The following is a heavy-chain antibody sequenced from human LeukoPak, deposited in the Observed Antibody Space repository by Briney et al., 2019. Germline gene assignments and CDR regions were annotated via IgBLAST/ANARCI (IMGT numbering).Heavy chain of an antibody. CDR1: GYTFTGYY. Sequence: GASVKVSYKASGYTFTGYYMHWVRQAPGQGLEWMGWINPNSGGTNYAQKLQGRVTMTTDTSTSTAYMELRSLRSDDTAVYYCARGATVTTYDYWGQGTLVTVSS. V-gene: IGHV1-2*02. CDR3: ARGATVTTYDY. CDR2: INPNSGGT. J-gene: IGHJ4*02. D-gene: IGHD4-17*01.